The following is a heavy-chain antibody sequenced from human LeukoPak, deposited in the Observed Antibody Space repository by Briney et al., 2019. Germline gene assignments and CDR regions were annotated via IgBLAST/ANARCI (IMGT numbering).Heavy chain of an antibody. D-gene: IGHD4-17*01. Sequence: KPSETLSLTCAVPGYSISSGYYWGWIRQPPGKGLEWIGNIYHSGNTYYNPSLKSRVTISVDTSKNQFSLKLSSVTASDTAVYYCARISPYYGDYPQYYYYYMGVWGKGTTVTVSS. CDR3: ARISPYYGDYPQYYYYYMGV. J-gene: IGHJ6*03. CDR1: GYSISSGYY. V-gene: IGHV4-38-2*01. CDR2: IYHSGNT.